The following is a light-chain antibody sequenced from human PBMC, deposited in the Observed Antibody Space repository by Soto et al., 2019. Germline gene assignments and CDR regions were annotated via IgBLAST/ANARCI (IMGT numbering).Light chain of an antibody. J-gene: IGLJ3*02. V-gene: IGLV3-21*04. CDR3: QVWDSRSDHQV. CDR1: NIGSKS. Sequence: SYELTQPPSVSVAQGKTARITCGGNNIGSKSVHWYQQKPGHAPVLVIYYDSDRPSGIPERFSGSNSGHTATLTISRVEAGDESGYYCQVWDSRSDHQVFGGGTKLTVL. CDR2: YDS.